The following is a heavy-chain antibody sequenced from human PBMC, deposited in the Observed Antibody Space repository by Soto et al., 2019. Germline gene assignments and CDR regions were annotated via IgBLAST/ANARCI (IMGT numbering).Heavy chain of an antibody. J-gene: IGHJ4*02. D-gene: IGHD3-22*01. CDR3: AREEALIVVPTGGIDYSFDY. V-gene: IGHV4-30-4*01. CDR1: RGSISSGDHY. CDR2: IYYSGST. Sequence: QVQLQESGPGLVKPSQTLSLTCTVSRGSISSGDHYWTWLRQPPGKGLEWIGYIYYSGSTYYNPSLKRPVAISVDTSKNQFSLTLTSVTAADTAVYYCAREEALIVVPTGGIDYSFDYWGQGTLVTVSS.